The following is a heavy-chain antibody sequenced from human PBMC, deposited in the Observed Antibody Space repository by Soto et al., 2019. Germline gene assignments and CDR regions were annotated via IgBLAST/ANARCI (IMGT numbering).Heavy chain of an antibody. D-gene: IGHD4-17*01. V-gene: IGHV1-2*04. Sequence: GASVKVSCKASGYTFTGYYMHWVRQAPGQGLEWMGWIIPNSGGTNYAQKFQGWVTMTRDTSISTAYMELSRLRSDDTAVYYCARERAGDSRLYYYGMDVWGQGTTVTVSS. CDR3: ARERAGDSRLYYYGMDV. J-gene: IGHJ6*02. CDR2: IIPNSGGT. CDR1: GYTFTGYY.